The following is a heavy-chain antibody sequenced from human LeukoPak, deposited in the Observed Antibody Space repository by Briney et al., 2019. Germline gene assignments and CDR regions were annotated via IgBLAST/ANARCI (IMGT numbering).Heavy chain of an antibody. V-gene: IGHV3-53*01. CDR1: GFTFSSNY. J-gene: IGHJ6*02. D-gene: IGHD4-17*01. Sequence: GGSLRLSCAASGFTFSSNYMSWVRQAPGKGLEWVSVIYSGGSTYYADSVKGRFTISRDNSKNTLYLQMNSLRAEDTAVYYCARVPTRYYGMDVWGQGTTVTVSS. CDR3: ARVPTRYYGMDV. CDR2: IYSGGST.